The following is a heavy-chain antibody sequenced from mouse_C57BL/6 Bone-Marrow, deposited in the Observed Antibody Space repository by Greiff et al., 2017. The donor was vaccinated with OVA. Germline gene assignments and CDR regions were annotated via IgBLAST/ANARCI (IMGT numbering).Heavy chain of an antibody. J-gene: IGHJ2*01. CDR1: GYTFTSYC. Sequence: VQLQQPGAELVMPGASVKLSCKASGYTFTSYCMHWVKQRTGQGLEWIGEIDPSDSYTNYNQKFKGKSTLTVDKSSSTAYMQLSSLTSEDTAVSYGATEGIYGNPYYLDYWGQGTTLTVTS. D-gene: IGHD2-1*01. CDR2: IDPSDSYT. CDR3: ATEGIYGNPYYLDY. V-gene: IGHV1-69*01.